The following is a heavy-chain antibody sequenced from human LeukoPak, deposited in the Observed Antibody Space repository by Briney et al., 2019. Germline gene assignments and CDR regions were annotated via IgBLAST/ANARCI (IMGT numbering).Heavy chain of an antibody. CDR2: ISSSGSTI. J-gene: IGHJ6*03. V-gene: IGHV3-48*03. Sequence: GGSLRLSCAASGFTFSSYEMNWVRQAPGKGLEGVSYISSSGSTIYYADSVKGRFTISRDNAKNSLYLQMNSLRAEDTAVYYCVRANDNYYYYYMDVWGKGTTVTISS. CDR1: GFTFSSYE. D-gene: IGHD3-9*01. CDR3: VRANDNYYYYYMDV.